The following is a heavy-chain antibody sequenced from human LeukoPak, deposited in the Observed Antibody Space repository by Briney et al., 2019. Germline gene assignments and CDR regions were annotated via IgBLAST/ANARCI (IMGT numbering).Heavy chain of an antibody. Sequence: PSETLSLTCTVSGGSISSSSYYWGWIRQPPGKGLEWIGSIYYSGSTYYNPSLKSRVTISVDTSKNQFSLKLSSVTAADTAVYYCARAENGFNIKVPVYWGQGTLVTVSS. CDR1: GGSISSSSYY. J-gene: IGHJ4*02. D-gene: IGHD5-24*01. CDR2: IYYSGST. CDR3: ARAENGFNIKVPVY. V-gene: IGHV4-39*07.